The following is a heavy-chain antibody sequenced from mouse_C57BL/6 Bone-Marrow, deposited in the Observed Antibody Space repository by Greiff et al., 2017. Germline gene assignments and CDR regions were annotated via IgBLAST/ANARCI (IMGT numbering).Heavy chain of an antibody. J-gene: IGHJ1*03. Sequence: VHVKQSGPELVKPGASVKISCKASGYSFTGYYMNWVKQSPEKSLEWIGEINPSTGGTTYNQKFKAKATLTVDKSSSTAYMQLKSLTSEDSAVYYCARKRGSSYVDWYFDVWGTGTTVTVSS. CDR1: GYSFTGYY. CDR2: INPSTGGT. V-gene: IGHV1-42*01. CDR3: ARKRGSSYVDWYFDV. D-gene: IGHD1-1*01.